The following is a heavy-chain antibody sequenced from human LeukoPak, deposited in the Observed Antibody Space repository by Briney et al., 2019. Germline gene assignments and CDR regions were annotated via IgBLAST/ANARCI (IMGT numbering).Heavy chain of an antibody. CDR1: GFTFSDYY. V-gene: IGHV3-11*01. CDR2: ISSSGGTK. J-gene: IGHJ4*02. D-gene: IGHD1-26*01. CDR3: ARDGRGNYHLDL. Sequence: GGSLRLSCAGSGFTFSDYYMTWIRQAPGKGLEWISCISSSGGTKYYADSVKGRFTISRDNAKNSMYLQMNSLRAEDTAVYYCARDGRGNYHLDLWGQGTLVTVSS.